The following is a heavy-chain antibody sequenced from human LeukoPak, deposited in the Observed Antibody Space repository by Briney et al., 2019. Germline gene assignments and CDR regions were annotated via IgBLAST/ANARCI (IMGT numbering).Heavy chain of an antibody. CDR1: GFTFSSYA. CDR2: ISYDGSNK. D-gene: IGHD3-22*01. Sequence: GGSLRLSCAASGFTFSSYAMHWVRQAPGKGLEWVAVISYDGSNKYYADSVKGRFTISRDNSKNTLYLQMNSLRAEDTAVYYCARNYGGSSGYLNYWGQGTLVTVSS. V-gene: IGHV3-30*04. CDR3: ARNYGGSSGYLNY. J-gene: IGHJ4*02.